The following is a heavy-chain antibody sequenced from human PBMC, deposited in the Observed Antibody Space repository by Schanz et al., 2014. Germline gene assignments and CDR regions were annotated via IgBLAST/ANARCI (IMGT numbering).Heavy chain of an antibody. Sequence: EVQLVESGGGLVQPGGSLRLSCAASGFTFSSYWMHWVRQAPGKGLVWVSRINSDGSTTIYADSVKGRFTISRDNAKNTLYLQMNSLRAEDTAVYYFARPLGPNYYYYGLDVWGQGTTVTVS. CDR1: GFTFSSYW. V-gene: IGHV3-74*01. J-gene: IGHJ6*02. CDR3: ARPLGPNYYYYGLDV. CDR2: INSDGSTT.